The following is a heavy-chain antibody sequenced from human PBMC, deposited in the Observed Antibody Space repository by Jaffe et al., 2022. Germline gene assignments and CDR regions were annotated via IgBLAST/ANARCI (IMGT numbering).Heavy chain of an antibody. CDR2: ISSSSSYI. J-gene: IGHJ6*03. CDR3: ARDERGLYYYYMDV. Sequence: EVQLVESGGGLVKPGGSLRLSCAASGFTFSSYSMNWVRQAPGKGLEWVSSISSSSSYIYYADSVKGRFTISRDNAKNSLYLQMNSLRAEDTAVYYCARDERGLYYYYMDVWGKGTTVTVSS. V-gene: IGHV3-21*01. CDR1: GFTFSSYS.